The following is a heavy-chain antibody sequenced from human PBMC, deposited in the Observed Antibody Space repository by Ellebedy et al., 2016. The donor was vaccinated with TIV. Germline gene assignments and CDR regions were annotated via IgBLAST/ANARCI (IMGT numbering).Heavy chain of an antibody. CDR2: ISGRGGSSPSGTT. D-gene: IGHD3-3*01. J-gene: IGHJ4*02. V-gene: IGHV3-23*01. CDR1: GFTFNSFA. Sequence: PGGSLRLSCAASGFTFNSFAMSWVRQVPGQGLEWISTISGRGGSSPSGTTHYPESVKGRFTISRDNFENTLYLEMNSLKVEDTALYYCAKAQFGDFWNGYYASDYWGQGTQVTVSS. CDR3: AKAQFGDFWNGYYASDY.